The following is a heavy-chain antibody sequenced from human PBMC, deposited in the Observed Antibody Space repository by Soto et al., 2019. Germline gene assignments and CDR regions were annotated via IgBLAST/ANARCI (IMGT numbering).Heavy chain of an antibody. J-gene: IGHJ6*02. CDR3: ACIFSGGYGYGFYYYGMDV. CDR2: TYYSGST. CDR1: GGSISSSSYY. D-gene: IGHD5-18*01. Sequence: SETLFLTCTVSGGSISSSSYYWGWIRQPPGKGLEWIGSTYYSGSTYYNPSLKSRVTISVDTSKNQFSLKLSSVTAADTAVYYCACIFSGGYGYGFYYYGMDVWGQGTTVTVSS. V-gene: IGHV4-39*01.